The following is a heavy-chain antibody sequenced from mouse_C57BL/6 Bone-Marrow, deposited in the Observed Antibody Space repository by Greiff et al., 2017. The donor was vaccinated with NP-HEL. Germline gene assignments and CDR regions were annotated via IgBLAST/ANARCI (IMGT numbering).Heavy chain of an antibody. CDR2: IYPRSGNT. D-gene: IGHD2-3*01. CDR1: GYTFTSYG. Sequence: VQLQQSGAELARPGASVKLSCKASGYTFTSYGISWVKQRTGQGLEWIGEIYPRSGNTYYNEKFKGKATLTADKSSSTAYMELRSLTSEDSAVYFCARCDGYYSWFAYWGQGTLVTVSA. CDR3: ARCDGYYSWFAY. J-gene: IGHJ3*01. V-gene: IGHV1-81*01.